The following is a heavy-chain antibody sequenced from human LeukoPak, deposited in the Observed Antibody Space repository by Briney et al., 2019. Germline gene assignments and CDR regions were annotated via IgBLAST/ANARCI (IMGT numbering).Heavy chain of an antibody. J-gene: IGHJ4*02. Sequence: PPETLSLTCTVSGGSISSYYWSWIRQPPGKGLEWIGYIYYSGSTNYNPSLKSRVTISVDTSKNQFSLKLSSVTAADTAVYYCARGSSGHYYFDYWGQGTLVTVSS. CDR1: GGSISSYY. CDR3: ARGSSGHYYFDY. V-gene: IGHV4-59*08. CDR2: IYYSGST. D-gene: IGHD3-22*01.